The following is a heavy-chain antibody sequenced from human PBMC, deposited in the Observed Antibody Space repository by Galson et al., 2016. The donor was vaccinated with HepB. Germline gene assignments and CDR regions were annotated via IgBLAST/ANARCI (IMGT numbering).Heavy chain of an antibody. V-gene: IGHV3-23*01. Sequence: SLRLSCAASGFTFSTYAMTWVRQAPGKGLEWVSVITDSGDDTHHADSVKGRFIVSRDNSKNTVYLQMNNLRDEDTAIYFCARGTKRFCSGSNGYPLDHWGQGTLVTVSS. CDR3: ARGTKRFCSGSNGYPLDH. CDR1: GFTFSTYA. J-gene: IGHJ4*02. CDR2: ITDSGDDT. D-gene: IGHD2-15*01.